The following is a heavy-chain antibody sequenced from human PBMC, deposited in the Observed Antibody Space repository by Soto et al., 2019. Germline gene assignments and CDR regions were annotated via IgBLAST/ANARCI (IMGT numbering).Heavy chain of an antibody. D-gene: IGHD2-2*01. Sequence: ASLKVSCKTSGYTLSNYGITWVRQAPGQPLEWLGWISLYSDGTNYAQKFQGRVSMTTDTSTTTAYMELRSLRSDDTAVYYCARVVPGAEAWFGPWGQGTLVTVSS. J-gene: IGHJ5*02. CDR3: ARVVPGAEAWFGP. CDR1: GYTLSNYG. CDR2: ISLYSDGT. V-gene: IGHV1-18*01.